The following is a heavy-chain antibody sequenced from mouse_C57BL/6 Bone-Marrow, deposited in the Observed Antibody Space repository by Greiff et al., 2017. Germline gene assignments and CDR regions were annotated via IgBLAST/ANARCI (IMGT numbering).Heavy chain of an antibody. CDR3: ARRYYDDGYAIDY. D-gene: IGHD2-4*01. CDR1: GYTFTGYW. Sequence: VQLQESGAELMKPGASVKLSCKATGYTFTGYWIEWVKQRPGHGLEWIGEILPGSGSTNYNEKFKGKATFTADTYSTTTYMQLSSLTTEDSAIYFWARRYYDDGYAIDYWCQGTSVTVSS. J-gene: IGHJ4*01. V-gene: IGHV1-9*01. CDR2: ILPGSGST.